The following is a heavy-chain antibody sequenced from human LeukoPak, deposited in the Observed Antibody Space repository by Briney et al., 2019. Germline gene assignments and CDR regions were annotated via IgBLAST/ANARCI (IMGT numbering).Heavy chain of an antibody. Sequence: GASVKVSCKASGYTFTDYFMNWVRQAPGQGLEWMGWINPKSGGTVYAQKFQGRVTMTRDTSISTAYMELSRLRSDDTAVYYCARDGSDDYDILTGYYVDVWGKGTTVTVSS. CDR3: ARDGSDDYDILTGYYVDV. V-gene: IGHV1-2*02. CDR2: INPKSGGT. J-gene: IGHJ6*03. D-gene: IGHD3-9*01. CDR1: GYTFTDYF.